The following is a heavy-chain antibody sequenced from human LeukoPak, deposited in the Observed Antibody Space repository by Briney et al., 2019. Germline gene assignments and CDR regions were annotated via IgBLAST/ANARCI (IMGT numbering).Heavy chain of an antibody. CDR2: IYSGGST. CDR3: AKDYSKTSYYGSGTYYRPNWFDP. D-gene: IGHD3-10*01. Sequence: PGGSLRLSCAASEFSVGSNYMTWVRQAPGKGLEWVSLIYSGGSTYYADSVKGRFTISRDNSKNTLYLQMNSLRPDDTAVYYCAKDYSKTSYYGSGTYYRPNWFDPWGQGTLVTVSS. J-gene: IGHJ5*02. CDR1: EFSVGSNY. V-gene: IGHV3-66*01.